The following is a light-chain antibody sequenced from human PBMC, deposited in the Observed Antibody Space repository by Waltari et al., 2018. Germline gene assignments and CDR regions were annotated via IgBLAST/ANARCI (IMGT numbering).Light chain of an antibody. CDR2: YVS. Sequence: DIQMMQSPSSLSASVGDRVTITCRASQAINNYLGWYHQKPGKAPKRLIYYVSNLESGVPSRFAGSGSGTHYSLTISNLQPEDIGTYFCQQYDSVPLTFGGGTKVEIK. J-gene: IGKJ4*01. CDR3: QQYDSVPLT. CDR1: QAINNY. V-gene: IGKV1-33*01.